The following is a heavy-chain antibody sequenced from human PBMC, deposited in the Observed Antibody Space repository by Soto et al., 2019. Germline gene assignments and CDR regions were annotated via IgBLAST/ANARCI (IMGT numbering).Heavy chain of an antibody. CDR1: GGTFSSYA. D-gene: IGHD3-16*01. Sequence: QVQLVQSGAEVKKPGSSVKVSCTVSGGTFSSYAISWVRQAHGPGLEWMGGIIPIFGTANYSQTFQGRATITADEFTRTASMELSSLRSEDAAVDYCAGDKVKGYAGGAIDYWGQGTLVTVSS. J-gene: IGHJ4*02. V-gene: IGHV1-69*01. CDR2: IIPIFGTA. CDR3: AGDKVKGYAGGAIDY.